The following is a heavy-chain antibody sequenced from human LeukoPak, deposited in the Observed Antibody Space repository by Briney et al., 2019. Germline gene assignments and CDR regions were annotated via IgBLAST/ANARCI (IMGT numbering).Heavy chain of an antibody. J-gene: IGHJ4*02. CDR3: ARYTAMVSFDY. D-gene: IGHD5-18*01. CDR2: IKQDGSEK. CDR1: GFTFSNHW. V-gene: IGHV3-7*01. Sequence: GGSLRLSCAASGFTFSNHWMSWVRQAPGKGLEWVASIKQDGSEKNYVDSVKGQFTISRDNAKNSLYLQMNSLRAEDTAVYYCARYTAMVSFDYWGQGTLVTVSS.